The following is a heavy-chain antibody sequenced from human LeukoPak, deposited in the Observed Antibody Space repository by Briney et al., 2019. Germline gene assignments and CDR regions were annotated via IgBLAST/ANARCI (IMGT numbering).Heavy chain of an antibody. V-gene: IGHV3-21*01. CDR2: ISSSSSYI. D-gene: IGHD2-2*01. CDR3: ARSTFSTSKYYYYYGMDV. Sequence: GGSLRLSCAASGFTFSSYSMNWVRQAPGKGLEWVSSISSSSSYIYYADSVKGRFTISRDNSKNTLYLQMNSLRAEDTAVYYCARSTFSTSKYYYYYGMDVWGQGTTVTVSS. J-gene: IGHJ6*02. CDR1: GFTFSSYS.